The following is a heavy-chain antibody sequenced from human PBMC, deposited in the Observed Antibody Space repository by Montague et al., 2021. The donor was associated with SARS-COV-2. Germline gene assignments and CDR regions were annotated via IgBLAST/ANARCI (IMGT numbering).Heavy chain of an antibody. D-gene: IGHD3-9*01. CDR2: IYYSGST. CDR3: ARDSRTDFDWLFPDSGSYYYYMDV. J-gene: IGHJ6*03. V-gene: IGHV4-59*01. Sequence: SETLSLTCTVSGASISSYYWSWIRQPPGKGLEWIGYIYYSGSTNYNPSLKSRATISVDTSKNQFSLKLSSVTAADTAVCYCARDSRTDFDWLFPDSGSYYYYMDVWGKGTTVTVSS. CDR1: GASISSYY.